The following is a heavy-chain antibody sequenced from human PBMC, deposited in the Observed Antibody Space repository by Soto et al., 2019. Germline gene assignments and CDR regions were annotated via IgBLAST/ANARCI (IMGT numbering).Heavy chain of an antibody. D-gene: IGHD7-27*01. CDR1: GGSISNHY. Sequence: SETPSPTCTVSGGSISNHYWIWIRQPPGKGLEWIGYIYYNGNTNYNPSLKSRVTMSVDTSKNQISLKLSSVTVADTAVYYCTRANWYSEYWGQGTLVTVSS. V-gene: IGHV4-59*11. J-gene: IGHJ4*02. CDR2: IYYNGNT. CDR3: TRANWYSEY.